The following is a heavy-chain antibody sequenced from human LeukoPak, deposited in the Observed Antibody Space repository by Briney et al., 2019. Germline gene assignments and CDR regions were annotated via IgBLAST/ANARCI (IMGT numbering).Heavy chain of an antibody. D-gene: IGHD2-15*01. Sequence: SETLSLTCAVYGGSFSGYYWSWIRQPPGKGLEWIGEINHSGSTNYNPSLKSRVTISVDTSKNQFSLKLSSVTAADTAVYYCARGGYCSGGYCYKIPFDYWGQGTLVTVSS. J-gene: IGHJ4*02. CDR2: INHSGST. CDR3: ARGGYCSGGYCYKIPFDY. V-gene: IGHV4-34*01. CDR1: GGSFSGYY.